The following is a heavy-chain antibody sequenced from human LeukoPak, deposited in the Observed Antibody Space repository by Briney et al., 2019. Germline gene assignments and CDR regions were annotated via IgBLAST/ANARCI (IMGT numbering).Heavy chain of an antibody. CDR1: GFTFSGSA. V-gene: IGHV3-73*01. J-gene: IGHJ3*02. CDR2: IIRITHDYAT. Sequence: WGSVRLSCAASGFTFSGSAMHWVRQASGKGLEWIGRIIRITHDYATAYPESVKGRFTISRDDLKNTAYLQMNSLKTEDTAVYYCTRLTIDYGDYMDGFDIWGQGTMVTVSP. D-gene: IGHD4-17*01. CDR3: TRLTIDYGDYMDGFDI.